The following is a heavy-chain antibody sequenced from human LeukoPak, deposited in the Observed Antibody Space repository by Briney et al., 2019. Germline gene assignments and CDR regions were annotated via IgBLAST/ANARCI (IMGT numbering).Heavy chain of an antibody. CDR2: IYYSGST. CDR3: AKCSSGRHYGSGSYYPFDY. V-gene: IGHV4-59*01. D-gene: IGHD3-10*01. Sequence: PSETLSLTCTVSGGSISSYYWSWIRQPPGKGLEWIGYIYYSGSTNYNPSLKSRVTISVDTSKNQFSLKLSSVTAADTAVYYCAKCSSGRHYGSGSYYPFDYWGQGTLVTVSS. CDR1: GGSISSYY. J-gene: IGHJ4*02.